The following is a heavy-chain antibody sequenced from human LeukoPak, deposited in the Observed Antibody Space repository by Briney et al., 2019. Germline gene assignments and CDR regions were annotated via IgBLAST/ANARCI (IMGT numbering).Heavy chain of an antibody. CDR2: IYYSGST. CDR1: GGSISSSSYY. J-gene: IGHJ4*02. D-gene: IGHD6-13*01. CDR3: ARETGYSSSWYPD. V-gene: IGHV4-39*02. Sequence: SETLSLTCTVSGGSISSSSYYWGWIRQPPGKGLEWIGSIYYSGSTYYNPSLKSRVTMSVDTSKNQFSLKLSSVTAADTAVYYCARETGYSSSWYPDWGQGTLVTVSS.